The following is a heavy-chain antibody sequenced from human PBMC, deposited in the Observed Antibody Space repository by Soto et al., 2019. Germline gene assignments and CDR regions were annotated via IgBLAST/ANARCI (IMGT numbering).Heavy chain of an antibody. V-gene: IGHV2-5*01. D-gene: IGHD7-27*01. Sequence: SGPTLVNPTQTLTLTCTFSGFSLSTGGVGVAWIRQPPGKALEWLAFIYWNGDKRYTPSLKRRLTITKDTSRNQVVLTMTDMGSEDTATYFCAHRKLGDNYQYGLDVWGQGT. CDR1: GFSLSTGGVG. CDR2: IYWNGDK. J-gene: IGHJ6*02. CDR3: AHRKLGDNYQYGLDV.